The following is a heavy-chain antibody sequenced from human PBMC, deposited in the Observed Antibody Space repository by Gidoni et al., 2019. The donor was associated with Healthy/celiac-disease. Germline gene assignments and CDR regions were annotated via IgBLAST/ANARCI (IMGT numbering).Heavy chain of an antibody. Sequence: QVPLQESAPGLVTPSETLSLTCPVPGGSVSSGSYYWSWIRQPPGKGLEWIGYIYDIGSTNYNPSLKSRVTISVDTAKNQVSLKLSSVTAAYTAVYYGAREQQQLFDYWGQGTLVTVSS. V-gene: IGHV4-61*01. CDR3: AREQQQLFDY. CDR1: GGSVSSGSYY. CDR2: IYDIGST. D-gene: IGHD6-13*01. J-gene: IGHJ4*02.